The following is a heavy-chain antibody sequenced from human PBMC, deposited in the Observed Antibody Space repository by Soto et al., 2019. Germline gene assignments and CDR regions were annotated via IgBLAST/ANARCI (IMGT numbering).Heavy chain of an antibody. CDR2: LIHGGST. J-gene: IGHJ3*01. Sequence: QVHLEQWGAGLLKPSETLSLTCAIYNSSLGAFHWTWIRQPPGKGLEWIGELIHGGSTNYNPSLNSRVTFSLDTSKSQFSLHVMSVTAADTAVYYCARSPLSYDYVRQTWREVGDSFDVWGRGTSVTVSS. D-gene: IGHD3-10*02. CDR1: NSSLGAFH. CDR3: ARSPLSYDYVRQTWREVGDSFDV. V-gene: IGHV4-34*02.